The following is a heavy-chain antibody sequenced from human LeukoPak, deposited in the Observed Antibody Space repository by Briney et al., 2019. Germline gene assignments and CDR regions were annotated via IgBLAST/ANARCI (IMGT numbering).Heavy chain of an antibody. D-gene: IGHD3-10*01. V-gene: IGHV1-2*02. CDR1: GYTFTGYY. CDR2: INPNSGGT. J-gene: IGHJ5*02. CDR3: ARDEGRNSAGSGSYRWFDP. Sequence: ASVKVSCKASGYTFTGYYMHWVRQAPGQGLEWMGWINPNSGGTNYAQKFQGRVTMTRDTSTSTVYMELSSLRSEDTAVYYCARDEGRNSAGSGSYRWFDPWGQGTLVTVSS.